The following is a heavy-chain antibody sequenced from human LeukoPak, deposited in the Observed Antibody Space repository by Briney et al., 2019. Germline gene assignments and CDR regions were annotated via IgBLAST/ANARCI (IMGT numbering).Heavy chain of an antibody. D-gene: IGHD6-19*01. V-gene: IGHV4-59*01. CDR1: GGSISSYY. CDR2: IYYSGST. Sequence: SSETLSLTCTVSGGSISSYYWSWIRQPPGKGLEWIGYIYYSGSTNYNPSLKSRVTISVDTSKNQFSPKLSSVTAADTAVYYCARGGLRQWLSWFDPWGQGTLVTVSS. J-gene: IGHJ5*02. CDR3: ARGGLRQWLSWFDP.